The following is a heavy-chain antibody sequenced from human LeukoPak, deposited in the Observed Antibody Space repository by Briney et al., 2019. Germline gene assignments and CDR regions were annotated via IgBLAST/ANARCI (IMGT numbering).Heavy chain of an antibody. D-gene: IGHD1-26*01. CDR1: GFTFSSYS. CDR2: ISSSSSTI. CDR3: ARDGGLVGASGAFDY. V-gene: IGHV3-48*02. J-gene: IGHJ4*02. Sequence: GGSLRLSCAASGFTFSSYSMNWVRQALGKGLEWVSYISSSSSTIYYADSVKGRFTISRDNAKNSLYLQMNSLRDEDTAVYYCARDGGLVGASGAFDYWGQGTLVTVSS.